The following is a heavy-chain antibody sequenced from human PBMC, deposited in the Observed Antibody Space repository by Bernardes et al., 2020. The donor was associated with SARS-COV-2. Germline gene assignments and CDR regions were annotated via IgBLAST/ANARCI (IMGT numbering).Heavy chain of an antibody. V-gene: IGHV1-24*01. D-gene: IGHD3-22*01. Sequence: ASVKVSCKDSGYTLSDLSMHWVRQAPGKGLEWMEGFDPEDGEAVYAQKFLGRVTMTADTSTYTSYMQLSSPRSDDTAVYYCTTSLSLTVVVYAFDIWGQVTTVIVSS. J-gene: IGHJ3*02. CDR1: GYTLSDLS. CDR2: FDPEDGEA. CDR3: TTSLSLTVVVYAFDI.